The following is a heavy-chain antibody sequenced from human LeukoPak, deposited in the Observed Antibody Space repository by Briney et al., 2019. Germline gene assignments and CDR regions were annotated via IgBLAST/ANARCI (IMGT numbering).Heavy chain of an antibody. CDR2: IYYSGST. D-gene: IGHD6-13*01. CDR3: ARHFGAAELYYFDY. V-gene: IGHV4-39*01. CDR1: GGSISSSSYY. Sequence: SETLSLTCTVSGGSISSSSYYWGWIRQPPGKGLEWIGSIYYSGSTYYNPSLKSRVTISVDTSKNQFSLKLSSVTAAGTAVYYCARHFGAAELYYFDYWGQGTLVTVSS. J-gene: IGHJ4*02.